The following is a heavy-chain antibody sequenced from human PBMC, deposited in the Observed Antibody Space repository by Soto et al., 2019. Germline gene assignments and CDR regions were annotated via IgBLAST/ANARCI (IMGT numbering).Heavy chain of an antibody. D-gene: IGHD3-3*01. J-gene: IGHJ5*02. CDR1: GDSISSSNW. CDR3: ARDASLSEGFLEWFKGFDP. Sequence: PSETMSLTCTVSGDSISSSNWWSWVRQPPGKGLEWIGEIYHSGSTNYNPSLKSRVTISVDKSKNQFSLKLSSVTAADTAVYYCARDASLSEGFLEWFKGFDPWGQGTLVTVSS. V-gene: IGHV4-4*02. CDR2: IYHSGST.